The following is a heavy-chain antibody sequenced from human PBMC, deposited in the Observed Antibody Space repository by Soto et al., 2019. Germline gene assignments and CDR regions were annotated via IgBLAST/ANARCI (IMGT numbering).Heavy chain of an antibody. V-gene: IGHV4-39*02. J-gene: IGHJ5*02. CDR3: AREVVETSSLWLDP. CDR2: VYSNGNT. D-gene: IGHD6-6*01. CDR1: GDSITNNNYH. Sequence: SETLSLTCTVSGDSITNNNYHWGWTRQPPGKGLEWIGTVYSNGNTYYNPSLKSRLAISVDTSKNQFSLSLKIDDTAVYYCAREVVETSSLWLDPWGQGTLVTVSS.